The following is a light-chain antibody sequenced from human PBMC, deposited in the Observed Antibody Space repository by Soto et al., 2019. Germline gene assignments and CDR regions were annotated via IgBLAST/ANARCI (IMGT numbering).Light chain of an antibody. CDR2: AAS. Sequence: DIQMTQSPSSLSASVGDRVTITCRASQSISSYLNLYQQKPGKAPKLLIYAASSLQSGVPSRFSGSGSGTDFTLTISSLQPEDFATYYCQQSYSTPMLTFGGGTKVEIK. V-gene: IGKV1-39*01. CDR3: QQSYSTPMLT. J-gene: IGKJ4*01. CDR1: QSISSY.